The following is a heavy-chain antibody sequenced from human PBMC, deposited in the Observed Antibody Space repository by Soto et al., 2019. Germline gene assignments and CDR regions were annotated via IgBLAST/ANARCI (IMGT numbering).Heavy chain of an antibody. CDR1: GFSLTTTRMG. D-gene: IGHD2-15*01. V-gene: IGHV2-5*02. CDR3: AHAGDIGLLSFDR. Sequence: QITLKESGPPLVRPAQTLTLTCAFSGFSLTTTRMGVAWIRQPPGKALEWLALIYWDDDKRYSPSLKNRLTVAKDTATSPVVLTLTNISPDDTGTYFRAHAGDIGLLSFDRWGPGTL. J-gene: IGHJ4*02. CDR2: IYWDDDK.